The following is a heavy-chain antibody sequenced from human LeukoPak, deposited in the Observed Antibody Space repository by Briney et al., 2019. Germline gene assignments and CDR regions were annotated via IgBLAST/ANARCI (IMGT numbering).Heavy chain of an antibody. CDR2: ISWNSGSI. CDR3: AKDMTRNFPLIRTTVNYYYYGMDV. Sequence: GGSLRLSCAASGFTFDDYAMHWVRQAPGKGLEWVSGISWNSGSIGYADSVKGRFTISRDNGKNSLYLQMNSLRAEDTALYYCAKDMTRNFPLIRTTVNYYYYGMDVWGLGTTVTVSS. D-gene: IGHD4-17*01. V-gene: IGHV3-9*01. CDR1: GFTFDDYA. J-gene: IGHJ6*02.